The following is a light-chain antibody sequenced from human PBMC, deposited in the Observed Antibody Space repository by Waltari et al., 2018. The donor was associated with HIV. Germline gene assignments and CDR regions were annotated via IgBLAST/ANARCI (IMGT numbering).Light chain of an antibody. J-gene: IGLJ2*01. CDR1: SSNIGSNY. CDR2: GNK. CDR3: QSYDRSLSASVV. V-gene: IGLV1-47*02. Sequence: QSVLTQPPSASGTPGQRVTISCSGSSSNIGSNYVYWYQQLPGTAPKLLISGNKNRPSGVPDRFSASKSGTSASLAITGLQAEDEADYFCQSYDRSLSASVVFGGGTKLTVL.